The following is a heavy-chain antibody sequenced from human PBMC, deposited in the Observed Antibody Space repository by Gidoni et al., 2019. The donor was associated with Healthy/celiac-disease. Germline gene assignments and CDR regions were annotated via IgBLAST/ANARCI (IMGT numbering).Heavy chain of an antibody. CDR2: INHSGST. D-gene: IGHD6-19*01. J-gene: IGHJ4*02. CDR1: GGSFSGYY. Sequence: QVQLQQGGAGRLKPSETLSLTCAVYGGSFSGYYWSRSRQPPGKGLEWIGEINHSGSTNYNPSLKSRVTISVDTSKNQFSLKLSSVTAADTAVYYCARIPGTPRYSSGHFDYWGQGTLVTVSS. CDR3: ARIPGTPRYSSGHFDY. V-gene: IGHV4-34*01.